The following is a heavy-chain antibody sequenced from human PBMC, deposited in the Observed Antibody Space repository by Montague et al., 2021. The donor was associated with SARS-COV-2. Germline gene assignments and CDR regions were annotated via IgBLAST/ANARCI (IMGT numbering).Heavy chain of an antibody. J-gene: IGHJ5*02. CDR3: ARSAMIRRVFTSWFDP. V-gene: IGHV4-39*01. Sequence: SETLSLTCTVSGDSVSNDRYYWGWIRQSPGKGLEWIGTIYFLGNTYYSPSLKSRVTMSVDTSKNQLSLRLTSVTASDTAIYYCARSAMIRRVFTSWFDPWGQGTLVTVSS. CDR2: IYFLGNT. D-gene: IGHD3-10*01. CDR1: GDSVSNDRYY.